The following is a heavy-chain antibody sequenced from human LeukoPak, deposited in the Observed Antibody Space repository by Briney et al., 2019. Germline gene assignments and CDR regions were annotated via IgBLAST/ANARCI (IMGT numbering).Heavy chain of an antibody. D-gene: IGHD3-9*01. CDR2: TYTSGST. J-gene: IGHJ4*02. CDR1: GDSISGGTYY. CDR3: ARRDYDILTGTRYFDY. V-gene: IGHV4-61*02. Sequence: SQTLSLTCTVSGDSISGGTYYYNWIRQPAGKGLEWIGRTYTSGSTNYNPSLKSRVTISVDTSKNQFSLKLSSVTAADTAVYYCARRDYDILTGTRYFDYWGQGTLVTVSS.